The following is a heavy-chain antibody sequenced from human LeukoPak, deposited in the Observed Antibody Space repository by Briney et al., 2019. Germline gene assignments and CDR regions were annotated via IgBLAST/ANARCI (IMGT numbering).Heavy chain of an antibody. Sequence: SETLSLTCTVSGGSINNYYWSCIRQPAGKGLEWIGRIYTRGSTNYNPSLKSRVTMSVDTSKNQFFLKLSSVTAADTAVYYCARGRYCSADICSGGDAFDIWGQGTMVSVSS. CDR1: GGSINNYY. J-gene: IGHJ3*02. V-gene: IGHV4-4*07. D-gene: IGHD2-15*01. CDR2: IYTRGST. CDR3: ARGRYCSADICSGGDAFDI.